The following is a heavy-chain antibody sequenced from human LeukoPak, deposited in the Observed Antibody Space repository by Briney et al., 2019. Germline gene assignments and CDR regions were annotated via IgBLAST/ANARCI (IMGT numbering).Heavy chain of an antibody. D-gene: IGHD5-24*01. CDR2: MYYTGST. J-gene: IGHJ4*02. V-gene: IGHV4-59*08. Sequence: ASETLSLTCSVSGGSISSYFWSWIRQPPGKGLEWIGSMYYTGSTNYNPSLKSRVTISVDTSKTQYSLKLSSVTAADTAVYYCARGARAGYNLEPFDYWGQGTLVTVSS. CDR1: GGSISSYF. CDR3: ARGARAGYNLEPFDY.